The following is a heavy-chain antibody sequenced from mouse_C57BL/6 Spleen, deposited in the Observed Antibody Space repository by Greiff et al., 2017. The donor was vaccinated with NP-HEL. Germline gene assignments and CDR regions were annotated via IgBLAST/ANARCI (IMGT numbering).Heavy chain of an antibody. CDR1: GYTFTSYW. CDR2: IHPNSGST. CDR3: ARERNGSSYPWYFDV. D-gene: IGHD1-1*01. J-gene: IGHJ1*03. Sequence: QVQLQQPGAELVKPGASVKLSCKASGYTFTSYWMHWVKQRPGQGLEWIGMIHPNSGSTNYNEKFKSKATLTVDKSSSTAYMQLSSLTSEDSAVYYCARERNGSSYPWYFDVWGTGTTVTVSS. V-gene: IGHV1-64*01.